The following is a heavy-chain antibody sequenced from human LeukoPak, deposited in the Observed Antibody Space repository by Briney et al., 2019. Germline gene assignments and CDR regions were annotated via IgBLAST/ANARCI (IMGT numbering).Heavy chain of an antibody. CDR3: AKDKDRYCSSTSCLARFDP. CDR2: ISGSGGST. V-gene: IGHV3-23*01. CDR1: GFTFSSYA. D-gene: IGHD2-2*01. J-gene: IGHJ5*02. Sequence: AGGSLRLSCAASGFTFSSYAMSWVRQAPGKGLEWVSAISGSGGSTYYADSVKGRITISRDNSKNTLYLQMNNLRAEDTAVYYCAKDKDRYCSSTSCLARFDPWGQGTLVTVSS.